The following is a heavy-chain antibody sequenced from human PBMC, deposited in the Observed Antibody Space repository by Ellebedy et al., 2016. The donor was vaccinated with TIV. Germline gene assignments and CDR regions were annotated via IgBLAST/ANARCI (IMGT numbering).Heavy chain of an antibody. CDR3: ARGSRAYRGTIFHHYYDYGMDV. J-gene: IGHJ6*02. CDR1: GYTFTSYG. D-gene: IGHD3-3*01. CDR2: ISAYNGNT. Sequence: ASVKVSCXASGYTFTSYGISWVRQAPGQGLEWLGWISAYNGNTNYAQKLQGRVTMTTDTSTSTAYMVLRSLRSDDAAVYYCARGSRAYRGTIFHHYYDYGMDVWGQGTTVTVSS. V-gene: IGHV1-18*01.